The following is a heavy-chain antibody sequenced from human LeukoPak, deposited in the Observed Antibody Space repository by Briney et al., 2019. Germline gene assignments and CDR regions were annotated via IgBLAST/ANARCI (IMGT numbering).Heavy chain of an antibody. CDR3: AKLPTGNYFYFDN. CDR2: ISGSGSTT. CDR1: GFPFSTYA. V-gene: IGHV3-23*01. D-gene: IGHD1-26*01. J-gene: IGHJ4*02. Sequence: PGGSLRLSCAASGFPFSTYAMSWVRQAPGKGLEWVSSISGSGSTTFYADSVKGRFTISRDNSKNTLYLQMNSLRAEDTALYYCAKLPTGNYFYFDNWGQGTLATVSS.